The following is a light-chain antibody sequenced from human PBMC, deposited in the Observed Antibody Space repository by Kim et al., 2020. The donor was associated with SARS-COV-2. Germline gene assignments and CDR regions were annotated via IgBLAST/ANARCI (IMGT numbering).Light chain of an antibody. Sequence: GQAVTISCTGTSSDVGGYSSVSWYQQHPGKAPKLMIYEVTKRPSGVPDRFSGSKSGNTASLTVSGLRADDEADYYCSSYGGSNNFVFGTGTKVTVL. CDR2: EVT. CDR3: SSYGGSNNFV. CDR1: SSDVGGYSS. J-gene: IGLJ1*01. V-gene: IGLV2-8*01.